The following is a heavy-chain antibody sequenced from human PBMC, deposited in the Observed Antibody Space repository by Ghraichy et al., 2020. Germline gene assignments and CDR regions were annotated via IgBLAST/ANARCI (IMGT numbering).Heavy chain of an antibody. V-gene: IGHV3-11*01. J-gene: IGHJ4*02. CDR1: GFTFSNCY. Sequence: GGSLRLSCAASGFTFSNCYMNWVRQAPGKGLEWVAYISSTGSIRYYADSVKGRFTISRDNAKNSLYLQMNSLRAEDTAVYYCARGDYGDVLLGVDYWGRGTLVTVSS. D-gene: IGHD4-17*01. CDR3: ARGDYGDVLLGVDY. CDR2: ISSTGSIR.